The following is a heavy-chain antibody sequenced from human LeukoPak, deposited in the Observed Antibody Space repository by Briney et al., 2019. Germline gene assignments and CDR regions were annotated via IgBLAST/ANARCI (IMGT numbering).Heavy chain of an antibody. D-gene: IGHD1-14*01. CDR2: ITSDGFST. CDR1: GFSFSATW. J-gene: IGHJ4*02. V-gene: IGHV3-74*03. CDR3: ARDWYHAIDY. Sequence: GGSLRLSCAASGFSFSATWMHWVRQSPGKGLVWVARITSDGFSTTYAESVKGRFTISRDNAKNTLYLQMNSLRVEDTAVYYCARDWYHAIDYWGQGALVAVSS.